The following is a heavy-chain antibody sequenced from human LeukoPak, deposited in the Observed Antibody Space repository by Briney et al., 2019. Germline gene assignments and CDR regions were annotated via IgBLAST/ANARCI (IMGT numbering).Heavy chain of an antibody. D-gene: IGHD2-2*01. CDR1: GFTFDDYA. J-gene: IGHJ5*02. CDR3: AKGGYQLLRSWFDP. Sequence: GRSLRLSCAASGFTFDDYAMHWVRQAPGKGLEWVSGISWNSGSIGYADSVKGRFTISRDNAKNSLYLQMNSLRAEDTAVYYCAKGGYQLLRSWFDPWGQGTLVTVSS. CDR2: ISWNSGSI. V-gene: IGHV3-9*01.